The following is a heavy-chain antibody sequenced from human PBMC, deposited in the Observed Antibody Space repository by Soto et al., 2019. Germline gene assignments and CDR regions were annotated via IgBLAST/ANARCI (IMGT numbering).Heavy chain of an antibody. J-gene: IGHJ4*02. CDR2: ISGSGGST. CDR1: GFTFSSYA. D-gene: IGHD3-10*01. Sequence: EVQLLESGGGLVQPGGSLRLSCAASGFTFSSYAMSWVRQAPGKGLEWVSAISGSGGSTYYADSVKGRFTISRDNSKNKLYVQMNSLRAEDTAVYYCAKEYGLVRGVPGDYWGQGTLVTVSS. V-gene: IGHV3-23*01. CDR3: AKEYGLVRGVPGDY.